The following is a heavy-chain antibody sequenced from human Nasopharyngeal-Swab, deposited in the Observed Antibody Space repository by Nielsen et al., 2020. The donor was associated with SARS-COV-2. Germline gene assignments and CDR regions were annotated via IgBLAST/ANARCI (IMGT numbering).Heavy chain of an antibody. D-gene: IGHD2-8*01. J-gene: IGHJ5*02. V-gene: IGHV4-34*01. CDR2: INHSGST. Sequence: WIRQPPGKGLEWIGEINHSGSTNYNPSLKSRVTISVDTSKNQFSLKLSSVTAADTAVYYCARVVMVYAIYWFDPWGQGTLVTVSS. CDR3: ARVVMVYAIYWFDP.